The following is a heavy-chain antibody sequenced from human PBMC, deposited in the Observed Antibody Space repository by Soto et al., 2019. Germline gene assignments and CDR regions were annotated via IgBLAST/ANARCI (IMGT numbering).Heavy chain of an antibody. CDR3: ARGRGLGAAYRGFDP. Sequence: QVPLVQSGPEVKKPGSSVKVSCKASGGTFSNYAINWVRQAPGQGLEWMGGSIPTFGTANYAQKFQDRVTITADESTHTGYMELRSLRSDDTAVYYCARGRGLGAAYRGFDPWGQGTLVTVSS. CDR1: GGTFSNYA. CDR2: SIPTFGTA. V-gene: IGHV1-69*01. D-gene: IGHD7-27*01. J-gene: IGHJ5*02.